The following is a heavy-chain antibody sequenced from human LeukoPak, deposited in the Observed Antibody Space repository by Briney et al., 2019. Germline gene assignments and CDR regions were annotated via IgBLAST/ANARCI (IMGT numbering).Heavy chain of an antibody. J-gene: IGHJ4*02. CDR3: ARDSSGYHSIDY. D-gene: IGHD3-3*01. Sequence: PSETLSLTCTVSGGSISSSSYYWGWIRQPPGKGLEWIGSIYYSGSTYYNPSLKSRVTISVDTSKNQFSLRLSSVTAADTAVYYCARDSSGYHSIDYWGQGTLVTVSS. CDR2: IYYSGST. CDR1: GGSISSSSYY. V-gene: IGHV4-39*07.